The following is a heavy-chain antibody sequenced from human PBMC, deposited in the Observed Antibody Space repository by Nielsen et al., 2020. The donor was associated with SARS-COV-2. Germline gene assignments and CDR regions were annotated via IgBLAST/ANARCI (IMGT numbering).Heavy chain of an antibody. D-gene: IGHD3-22*01. CDR3: ARQGDYYDSSAGFDY. CDR2: INHSGST. Sequence: SETLSLTCAVYGGSFSGYYWSWIRQPPGKGLEWIGEINHSGSTNYNPSLKSRVTISVDTSKNQFSLKLSSVTAADTAVYYCARQGDYYDSSAGFDYWGQGTLVTVSS. V-gene: IGHV4-34*01. J-gene: IGHJ4*02. CDR1: GGSFSGYY.